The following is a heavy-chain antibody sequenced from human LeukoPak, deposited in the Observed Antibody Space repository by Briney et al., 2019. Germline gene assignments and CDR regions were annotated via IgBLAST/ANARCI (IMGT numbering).Heavy chain of an antibody. CDR1: GGTFSSYA. Sequence: SVKVSCKASGGTFSSYAISWVRQAPGPRLEWMGRIIPIFGTANYAQKFQGKVTITTDESTSTAYMAPSSLGSEDTAVYYWASFSSGTPMYWGQGTLVTVSS. J-gene: IGHJ4*02. V-gene: IGHV1-69*05. CDR2: IIPIFGTA. CDR3: ASFSSGTPMY. D-gene: IGHD3-10*01.